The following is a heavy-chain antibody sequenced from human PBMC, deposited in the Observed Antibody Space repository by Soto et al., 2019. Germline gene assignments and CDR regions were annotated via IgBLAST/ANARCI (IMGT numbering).Heavy chain of an antibody. J-gene: IGHJ4*02. D-gene: IGHD3-9*01. V-gene: IGHV4-61*01. CDR1: GGSVSSGSYY. CDR3: ARVQAGNYVGLRYFDWLFLFDY. CDR2: IYYSGST. Sequence: SETLSLTCTVSGGSVSSGSYYWSWIRQPPGKGLEWIGYIYYSGSTNYNPSLKSRVTISVDTSKNQFSLKLSSVTAADTAVYYCARVQAGNYVGLRYFDWLFLFDYWGQGTLVTVSS.